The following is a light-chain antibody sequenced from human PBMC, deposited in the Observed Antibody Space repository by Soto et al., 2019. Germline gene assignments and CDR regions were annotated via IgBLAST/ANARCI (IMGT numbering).Light chain of an antibody. CDR3: CSYAGSYTFYV. CDR2: DVS. Sequence: QSALTQPRSVSGSPGQSVTISCTGTSRDVGGYNYVSWYQQHPGKAPRLMIYDVSKRPSGVPDRFSGSKSGNTASLTISGLQAEDEADYYCCSYAGSYTFYVFGIGTKVTVL. V-gene: IGLV2-11*01. CDR1: SRDVGGYNY. J-gene: IGLJ1*01.